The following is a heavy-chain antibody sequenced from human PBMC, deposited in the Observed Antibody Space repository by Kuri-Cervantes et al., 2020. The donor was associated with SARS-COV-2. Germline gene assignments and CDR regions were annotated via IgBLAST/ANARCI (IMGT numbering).Heavy chain of an antibody. CDR3: AGSPVPRDDFDY. CDR2: IYHSGST. V-gene: IGHV4-38-2*01. D-gene: IGHD4-17*01. J-gene: IGHJ4*02. CDR1: GYSISSGYY. Sequence: ESLKISCAVSGYSISSGYYWGWIRQPPGKGLEWIGSIYHSGSTYYNPSLKSRVTISVDTSKNQFSLKLSSVTAADTAVYFCAGSPVPRDDFDYWGQGSLVTVSS.